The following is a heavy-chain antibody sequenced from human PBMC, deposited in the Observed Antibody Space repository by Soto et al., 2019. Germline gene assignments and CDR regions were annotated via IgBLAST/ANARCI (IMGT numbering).Heavy chain of an antibody. D-gene: IGHD6-13*01. Sequence: QVQLVESGGGVVQPGRSLRLSCAASGFTFSSYGMHWVRQAPGKGLEWVAVIWYDGSNQYYADSVKGRFTISRDNSKNPLDLQMNSLRAEETAVDYCARATPYSSSWYLDYWGQGTLVTVSS. CDR3: ARATPYSSSWYLDY. CDR2: IWYDGSNQ. V-gene: IGHV3-33*01. J-gene: IGHJ4*02. CDR1: GFTFSSYG.